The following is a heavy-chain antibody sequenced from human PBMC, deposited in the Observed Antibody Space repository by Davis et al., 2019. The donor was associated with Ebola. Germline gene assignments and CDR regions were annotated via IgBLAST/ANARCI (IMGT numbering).Heavy chain of an antibody. Sequence: GESLKISCATSEFIFSSYAMSWVRQAPGKGLEWVSSISGSGESTYYADSVKGRFTISRDNSKNTLYLQMNSLRLEDTAVYHCAKDRASNWYGDYGMDVWGQGTTVTVSS. CDR3: AKDRASNWYGDYGMDV. J-gene: IGHJ6*02. CDR1: EFIFSSYA. CDR2: ISGSGEST. D-gene: IGHD6-13*01. V-gene: IGHV3-23*01.